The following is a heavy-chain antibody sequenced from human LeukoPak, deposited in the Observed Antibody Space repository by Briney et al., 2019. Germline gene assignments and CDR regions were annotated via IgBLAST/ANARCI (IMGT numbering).Heavy chain of an antibody. Sequence: SETLSLTCTVSGGSISSSSYYWGWIRQPPGKGLEWIGSIYYSGSTYYNPSLKSRVTISVDTSKNQFSLKLSSVTAADTAVYYCARHYGWFDPWGQGTLVTVSS. CDR3: ARHYGWFDP. J-gene: IGHJ5*02. CDR2: IYYSGST. D-gene: IGHD3-16*01. V-gene: IGHV4-39*01. CDR1: GGSISSSSYY.